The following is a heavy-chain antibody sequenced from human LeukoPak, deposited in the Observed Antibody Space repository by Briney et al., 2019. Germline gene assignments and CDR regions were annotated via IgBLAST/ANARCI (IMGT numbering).Heavy chain of an antibody. CDR2: ISSSGNYI. CDR1: GFTFSSYS. Sequence: GGSLRLSCAASGFTFSSYSLNWVRQAPGKGLEWVSSISSSGNYIYYADSVKGRFTISRDNAKNSLYLQMNSLRAGDTAVYYCARRVDYWGQGTLVTVSS. V-gene: IGHV3-21*01. J-gene: IGHJ4*02. CDR3: ARRVDY.